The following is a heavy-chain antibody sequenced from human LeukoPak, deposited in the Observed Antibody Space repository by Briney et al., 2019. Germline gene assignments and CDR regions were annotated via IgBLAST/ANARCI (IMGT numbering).Heavy chain of an antibody. CDR1: GGSISSYY. CDR2: IYYTATA. Sequence: SETLSLTCTVSGGSISSYYWSWIRQSPEKGLEWIGFIYYTATANYNPSLKSRVTMSIDTSKNQFSLTMRSVTAADTAVYYCARTVAVSTYRNFDFWGQGTLVTVSS. V-gene: IGHV4-59*01. CDR3: ARTVAVSTYRNFDF. D-gene: IGHD5/OR15-5a*01. J-gene: IGHJ4*02.